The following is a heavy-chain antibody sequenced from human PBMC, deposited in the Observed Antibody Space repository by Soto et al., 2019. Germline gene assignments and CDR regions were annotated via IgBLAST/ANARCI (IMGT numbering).Heavy chain of an antibody. Sequence: GGSLRLSCAASGFTFDDYAMHWVRQAPGKGLEWVSGISWNSGSIGYADSVKGRFTISRDNAKNSLYLQMNSLRAEDTALYYCAKGTGYYYYYYMDVWGKGTTVTVSS. J-gene: IGHJ6*03. CDR1: GFTFDDYA. CDR3: AKGTGYYYYYYMDV. D-gene: IGHD1-1*01. V-gene: IGHV3-9*01. CDR2: ISWNSGSI.